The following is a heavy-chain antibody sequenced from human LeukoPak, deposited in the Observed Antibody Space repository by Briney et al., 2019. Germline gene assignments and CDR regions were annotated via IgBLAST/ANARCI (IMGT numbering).Heavy chain of an antibody. V-gene: IGHV1-69*01. CDR2: IIPIFGTA. CDR1: GGTFSSYA. D-gene: IGHD6-13*01. CDR3: ARMYSSSWLFRDDAFDI. Sequence: SVKVSCKASGGTFSSYAISWVRQAPGQGLEWLGGIIPIFGTANYAQKFQGRVTITADESTSTAYMELSSLRSEDTAVYYCARMYSSSWLFRDDAFDIWGQGTMVTVSS. J-gene: IGHJ3*02.